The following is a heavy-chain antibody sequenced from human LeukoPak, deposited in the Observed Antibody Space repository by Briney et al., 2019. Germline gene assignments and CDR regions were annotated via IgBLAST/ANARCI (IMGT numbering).Heavy chain of an antibody. CDR1: GGSISSYY. D-gene: IGHD6-19*01. J-gene: IGHJ6*02. CDR2: IYYSGST. CDR3: ARASGWYDPERFYYYYYGMDV. V-gene: IGHV4-59*01. Sequence: SETLSLTCTVSGGSISSYYWSWIRQPPGKGLEWIGYIYYSGSTNYNPSLKSRVTISVDTSKNQFSLKLSSATAADTAVYYCARASGWYDPERFYYYYYGMDVWGQGTTVTVSS.